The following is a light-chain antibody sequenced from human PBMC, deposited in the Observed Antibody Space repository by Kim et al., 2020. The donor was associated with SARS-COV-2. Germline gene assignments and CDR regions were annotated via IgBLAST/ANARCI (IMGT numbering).Light chain of an antibody. Sequence: PVQSVTICCTGTTSDVVDYNYVSWHQQHPGTAHKLMIYEVSKRASGVPVRFSGSKSGNTAALSISGLQAEDEADYECCADAATKMVFGGGTKVTVL. V-gene: IGLV2-11*03. CDR1: TSDVVDYNY. CDR2: EVS. CDR3: CADAATKMV. J-gene: IGLJ2*01.